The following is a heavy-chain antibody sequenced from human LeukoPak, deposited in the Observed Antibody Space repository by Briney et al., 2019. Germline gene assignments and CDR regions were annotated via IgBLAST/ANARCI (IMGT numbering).Heavy chain of an antibody. CDR1: GFTFSSYS. CDR2: ISSSSSYI. D-gene: IGHD6-6*01. Sequence: GGSLRLSCAASGFTFSSYSMNWVRQAPGKGLEWVSSISSSSSYIYYADSVKGRFTISRDNAKNSLYLQMNSLRAEDTAVYYCARDRAYSSSSFTWYGMDVWGQGTTVTVSS. J-gene: IGHJ6*02. V-gene: IGHV3-21*01. CDR3: ARDRAYSSSSFTWYGMDV.